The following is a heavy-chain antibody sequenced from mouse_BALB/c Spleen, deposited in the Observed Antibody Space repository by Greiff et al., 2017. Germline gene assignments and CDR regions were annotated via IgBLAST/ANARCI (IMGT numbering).Heavy chain of an antibody. V-gene: IGHV1S81*02. CDR1: GYTFTSYY. CDR3: TIYYDYDLDY. Sequence: QVQLKQPGAELVKPGASVKLSCKASGYTFTSYYMYWVKQRPGQGLEWIGGINPSNGGTNFNEKFKSKATLTVDKSSSTAYMQLSSLTSEDSAVYYCTIYYDYDLDYWGQGTTLTVSS. CDR2: INPSNGGT. D-gene: IGHD2-4*01. J-gene: IGHJ2*01.